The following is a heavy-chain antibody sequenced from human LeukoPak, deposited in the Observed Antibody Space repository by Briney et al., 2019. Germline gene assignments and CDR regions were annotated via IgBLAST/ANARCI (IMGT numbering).Heavy chain of an antibody. V-gene: IGHV3-30*02. CDR2: IRYDGSNK. Sequence: GGSLRLSCAASGFTFSSYGMHWVRQAPGKGLEWAAFIRYDGSNKYYADSVKGRFTISRDNSKNTLYLQMNSLRAEDTAVYYCATIRAEVLDRFLEWLLPFDYWGQGTLVTVSS. J-gene: IGHJ4*02. CDR1: GFTFSSYG. D-gene: IGHD3-3*01. CDR3: ATIRAEVLDRFLEWLLPFDY.